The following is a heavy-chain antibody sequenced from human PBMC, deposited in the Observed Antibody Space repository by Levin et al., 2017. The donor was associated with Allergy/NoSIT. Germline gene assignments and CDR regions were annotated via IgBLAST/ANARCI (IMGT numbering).Heavy chain of an antibody. J-gene: IGHJ4*02. CDR3: AKQYCDTFTCYPADH. Sequence: GESLKISCAASGFSVTSHYMSWVRQAPGKGLEWVSVIYSGGSTYYADSVKGRFTISRDNSKNTLYLQMNSLRAEDTAVYYCAKQYCDTFTCYPADHWGQGTQVIVSS. CDR2: IYSGGST. CDR1: GFSVTSHY. D-gene: IGHD2/OR15-2a*01. V-gene: IGHV3-66*02.